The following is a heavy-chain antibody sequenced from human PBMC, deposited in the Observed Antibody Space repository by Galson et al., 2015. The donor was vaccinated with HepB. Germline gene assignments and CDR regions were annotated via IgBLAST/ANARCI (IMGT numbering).Heavy chain of an antibody. CDR2: INPSGGST. D-gene: IGHD3-3*01. V-gene: IGHV1-46*01. Sequence: SVKVSCKASGYTFINYYMNWVRQAPGQGLEWMGVINPSGGSTGSAQKFQGRFTMTRDTSTNTVYMELSSLRSEDTAVYYCARGGFLQNEYYFEYWGQGTLVTVSS. J-gene: IGHJ4*02. CDR3: ARGGFLQNEYYFEY. CDR1: GYTFINYY.